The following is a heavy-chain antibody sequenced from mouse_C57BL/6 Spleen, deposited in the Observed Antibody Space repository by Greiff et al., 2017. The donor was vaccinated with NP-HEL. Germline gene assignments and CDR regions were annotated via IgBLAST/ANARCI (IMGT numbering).Heavy chain of an antibody. V-gene: IGHV1-78*01. CDR1: GYTFTDHT. J-gene: IGHJ4*01. D-gene: IGHD3-2*02. CDR2: IYPRDGST. CDR3: AGTAQASYAMDY. Sequence: QVQLKESGAELVRPGTSVKVSCKASGYTFTDHTIHWMKQRPEQGLEWIGYIYPRDGSTKYNEKFKGKATLTADKSSSTAYMQLNSLTSEDSAVYFCAGTAQASYAMDYWGQGTSVTVSS.